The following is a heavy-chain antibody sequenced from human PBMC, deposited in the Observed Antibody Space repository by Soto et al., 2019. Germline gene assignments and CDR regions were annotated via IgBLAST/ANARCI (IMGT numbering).Heavy chain of an antibody. CDR3: ARSVRGVVNTGIDY. J-gene: IGHJ4*02. D-gene: IGHD3-10*01. Sequence: GGSLRLSCVVSGFIFGTYAMYWVRQAPGKGLEWVALISFDGSSEYYADSVKGRFTISRDNSKDTLYLQMNSLRAEDTAVFYCARSVRGVVNTGIDYWGQGTLVTVS. V-gene: IGHV3-30*04. CDR2: ISFDGSSE. CDR1: GFIFGTYA.